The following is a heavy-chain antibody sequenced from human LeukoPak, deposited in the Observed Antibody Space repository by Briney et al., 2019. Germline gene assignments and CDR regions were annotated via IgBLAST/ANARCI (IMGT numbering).Heavy chain of an antibody. CDR1: GFTVSSNY. CDR2: IYGGGNI. J-gene: IGHJ4*02. CDR3: ARGAGYNYPYYFDY. V-gene: IGHV3-53*01. Sequence: QTGGSLRLSCAASGFTVSSNYMNWVRQAPGKGLEWVSVIYGGGNIYYADSVKGRFTISRDNSKNTLYLQMNSLRAEDTAVYYCARGAGYNYPYYFDYWGQGTLVTVSS. D-gene: IGHD5-24*01.